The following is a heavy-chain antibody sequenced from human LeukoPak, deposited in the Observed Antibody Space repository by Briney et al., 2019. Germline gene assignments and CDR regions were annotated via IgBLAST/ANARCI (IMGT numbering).Heavy chain of an antibody. J-gene: IGHJ6*03. CDR1: GGSISSSGYY. CDR3: ARGSHCTNGVCPYYYYYMDV. CDR2: IYYSGST. V-gene: IGHV4-39*07. Sequence: SETLSLTYTVSGGSISSSGYYWGWIRQPPGKGLEWIGSIYYSGSTYYNPSLKSRVTISVDTSKNQFSLKLSSVTAADTAVYYCARGSHCTNGVCPYYYYYMDVWGKGTTVTVSS. D-gene: IGHD2-8*01.